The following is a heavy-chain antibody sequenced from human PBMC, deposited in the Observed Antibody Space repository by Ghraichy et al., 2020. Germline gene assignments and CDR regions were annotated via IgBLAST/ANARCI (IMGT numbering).Heavy chain of an antibody. D-gene: IGHD3-10*01. V-gene: IGHV3-49*04. CDR3: ARDEFGSGKSPGN. CDR2: IRGKAYVGTT. CDR1: GFTFGDFS. J-gene: IGHJ4*02. Sequence: GGSLRLSCTGSGFTFGDFSMSWVRQAPGKGLEWIAFIRGKAYVGTTDYATSVKGRFTISRDDSKSIAYLQMNSLKTEDTGVYYCARDEFGSGKSPGNWGQGTLVTVSS.